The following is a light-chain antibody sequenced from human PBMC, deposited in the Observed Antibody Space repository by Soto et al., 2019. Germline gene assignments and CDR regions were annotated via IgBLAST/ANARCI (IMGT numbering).Light chain of an antibody. V-gene: IGKV3D-15*01. CDR2: GAS. CDR1: RSVRSN. Sequence: ERATLSCNASRSVRSNLAWYQQKPGQAPRLLIYGASSRATGIPDRFSGSGSGTDFTLTIISLQPEDGTRDCSTVSGILLIRFG. CDR3: TVSGILLIR. J-gene: IGKJ2*03.